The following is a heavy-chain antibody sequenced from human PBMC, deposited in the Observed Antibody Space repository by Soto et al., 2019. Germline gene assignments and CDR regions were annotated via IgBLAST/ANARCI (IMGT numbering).Heavy chain of an antibody. J-gene: IGHJ3*02. Sequence: SETLSLTCTVSGGSISSYYWSWIRQPPGKGLEWIGYIYYSGSTNYNPSLKSRVTISVDTSKNQFSLKLSSVTAADTAVYYCARAGDSSGYYAFDIWGQGTMVTVSS. D-gene: IGHD3-22*01. CDR2: IYYSGST. CDR3: ARAGDSSGYYAFDI. CDR1: GGSISSYY. V-gene: IGHV4-59*08.